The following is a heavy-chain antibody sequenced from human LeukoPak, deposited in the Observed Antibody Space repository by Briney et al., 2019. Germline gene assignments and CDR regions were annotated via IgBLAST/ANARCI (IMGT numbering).Heavy chain of an antibody. CDR3: ARDGLAAAGTNY. CDR2: IYYSGST. Sequence: NPSETLSLTCTVSGGSISSSSYYWGWIRQPPGKGLEWIGSIYYSGSTYYNPSLKSRVTISVDTSKNQFSLKLSSVTAADTAVYYCARDGLAAAGTNYWGQGTLVTVSS. D-gene: IGHD6-13*01. J-gene: IGHJ4*02. CDR1: GGSISSSSYY. V-gene: IGHV4-39*07.